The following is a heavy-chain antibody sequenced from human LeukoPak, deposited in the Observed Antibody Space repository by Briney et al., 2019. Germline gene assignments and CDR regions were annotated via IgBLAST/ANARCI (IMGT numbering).Heavy chain of an antibody. Sequence: GGSLRLSCAASGFTFSTYWMHWVRQAPGKGLVWVSRIKGDGSSTSYADSVKGRFTISRDNDKNTLYLQMNSLRGEDTAVYYCARFYCSSSSCLEDYWGQGTLVTVSS. V-gene: IGHV3-74*01. CDR3: ARFYCSSSSCLEDY. D-gene: IGHD2-2*01. J-gene: IGHJ4*02. CDR1: GFTFSTYW. CDR2: IKGDGSST.